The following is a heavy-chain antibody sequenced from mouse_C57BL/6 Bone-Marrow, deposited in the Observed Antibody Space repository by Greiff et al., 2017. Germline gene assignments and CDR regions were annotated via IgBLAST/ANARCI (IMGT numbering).Heavy chain of an antibody. V-gene: IGHV1-80*01. CDR2: IYPGDGDT. CDR1: GYAFSSYW. D-gene: IGHD1-1*01. J-gene: IGHJ3*01. Sequence: VQLVESGAELVKPGASVKISCKASGYAFSSYWMNWVKQRPGKGLEWIGQIYPGDGDTNYNGKFKGKATLTADKSSSTAYMQLSSLTSEDSAVYFCARGRITTVVAEGFAYWGQGTLVTVSA. CDR3: ARGRITTVVAEGFAY.